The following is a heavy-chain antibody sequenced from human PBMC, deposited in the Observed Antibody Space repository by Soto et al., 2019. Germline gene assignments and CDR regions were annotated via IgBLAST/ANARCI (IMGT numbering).Heavy chain of an antibody. CDR3: ARGAAGDY. CDR2: MNPNSGNT. J-gene: IGHJ4*02. Sequence: GGPVEGSFKASWYTLTRYDINWVRQAAGQGLEWMGWMNPNSGNTGYAQKFQGRVTMTRNTSISTAYMELSSLRSEDTAVYYCARGAAGDYWGQGTLVTVSS. D-gene: IGHD3-10*01. V-gene: IGHV1-8*02. CDR1: WYTLTRYD.